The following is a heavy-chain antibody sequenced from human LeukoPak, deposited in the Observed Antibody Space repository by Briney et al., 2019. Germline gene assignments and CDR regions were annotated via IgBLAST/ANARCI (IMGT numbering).Heavy chain of an antibody. V-gene: IGHV1-18*01. D-gene: IGHD5-18*01. Sequence: ASVKVSCTASDYTFTSYGISWVRQAPGQGREWMGWISAYNGNTNYAQKLQGRVTMTTDTSTSTAYMELSSLRSEDTAVYYCARSNVDTAMAVDYWGQGTLVTVSS. CDR2: ISAYNGNT. J-gene: IGHJ4*02. CDR1: DYTFTSYG. CDR3: ARSNVDTAMAVDY.